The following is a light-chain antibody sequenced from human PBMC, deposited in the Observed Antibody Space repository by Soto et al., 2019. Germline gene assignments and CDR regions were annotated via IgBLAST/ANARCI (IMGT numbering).Light chain of an antibody. CDR2: AAS. J-gene: IGKJ3*01. CDR3: QQALPPPLT. Sequence: DIQMTQSPSSLSASVGDTVTLTCRASQSVYNYLKWYQQKPGKAPGLLIYAASTLQRGVPSRFSATGSATHFTLTITSLQPDDLATYYCQQALPPPLTFGPGTKVDIK. CDR1: QSVYNY. V-gene: IGKV1-39*01.